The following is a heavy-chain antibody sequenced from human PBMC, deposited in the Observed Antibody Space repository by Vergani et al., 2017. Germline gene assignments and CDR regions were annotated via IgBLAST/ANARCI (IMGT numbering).Heavy chain of an antibody. D-gene: IGHD4-23*01. CDR1: GFTFSSYA. J-gene: IGHJ2*01. CDR2: ISRNGGST. V-gene: IGHV3-64*07. CDR3: ARLDYGGNFFLSGNWXFDL. Sequence: EVQLVESGGGLVQPGGSLRLSCAASGFTFSSYAMHWARQAPGKGLEYVSAISRNGGSTYYAESVKGRFTISRDNSKNTLYLQMGSLRAEDMAVYYCARLDYGGNFFLSGNWXFDLWGRGTLVTVSS.